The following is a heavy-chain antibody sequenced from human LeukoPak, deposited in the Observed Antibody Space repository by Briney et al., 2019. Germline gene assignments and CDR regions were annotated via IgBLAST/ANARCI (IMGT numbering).Heavy chain of an antibody. J-gene: IGHJ4*02. V-gene: IGHV1-46*01. Sequence: ASVKVSCKASGYTFTTYYIHWVRQAPGQGLEWMGIINPSGGSTSYHQKFQGRVTMTSDTSTSTVYVELSSLRSEDTAVYYCARGGFKHYYDSSGYDANTPLDYWGQGTLVTVSP. D-gene: IGHD3-22*01. CDR2: INPSGGST. CDR3: ARGGFKHYYDSSGYDANTPLDY. CDR1: GYTFTTYY.